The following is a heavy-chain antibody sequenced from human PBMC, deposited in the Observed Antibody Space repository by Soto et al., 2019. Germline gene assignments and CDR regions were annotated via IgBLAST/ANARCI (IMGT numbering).Heavy chain of an antibody. J-gene: IGHJ4*02. CDR3: ARIRYFDWSPFDY. CDR2: IYYSGST. V-gene: IGHV4-59*01. CDR1: GGSISSYY. D-gene: IGHD3-9*01. Sequence: PSETLSLTCTVSGGSISSYYWSWIRQPPGKGLEWIGYIYYSGSTNYNPSIKSRVTISVDTSKNQFSLKLSSVTAADTAVYYCARIRYFDWSPFDYWGQGTLVTVS.